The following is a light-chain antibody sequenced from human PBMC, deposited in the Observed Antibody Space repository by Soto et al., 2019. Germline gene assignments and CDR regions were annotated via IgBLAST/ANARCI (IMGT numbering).Light chain of an antibody. CDR3: MQGTQLPHT. V-gene: IGKV2-24*01. J-gene: IGKJ4*01. Sequence: DIVLTQTPLSSPVTLGQPASISCRSSQSLVHTDASTYLSWLQQRPGQPPRHLISEISNRFSGVADRFSGSGAGTDFSLKISRVEAEDVGVYYCMQGTQLPHTFGGGTQVEIK. CDR1: QSLVHTDASTY. CDR2: EIS.